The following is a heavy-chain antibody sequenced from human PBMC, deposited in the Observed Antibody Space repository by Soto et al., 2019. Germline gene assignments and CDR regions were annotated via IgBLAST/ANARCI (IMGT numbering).Heavy chain of an antibody. CDR2: IYDSGTT. CDR1: SYVIESGHY. Sequence: KTSETLSLTCVVSSYVIESGHYWGWVRQPPGKGLEWVGSIYDSGTTYYNPSLRSRVTISAYTSKNQFSLSLTSVTAADTAVYYCARSPQYYTPGSSPFDSWGQGTMVTVSS. V-gene: IGHV4-38-2*01. CDR3: ARSPQYYTPGSSPFDS. J-gene: IGHJ3*01. D-gene: IGHD3-3*01.